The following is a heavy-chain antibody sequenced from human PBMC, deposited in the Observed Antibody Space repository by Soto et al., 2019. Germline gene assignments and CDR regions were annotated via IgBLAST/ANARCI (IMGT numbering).Heavy chain of an antibody. CDR3: ARRHILTGQYYFDY. D-gene: IGHD3-9*01. CDR1: GYSFTSYW. Sequence: GESLKICCKGSGYSFTSYWISWVRQMPGKGLEWMGRIDPSDSYTNYSPSFQGHVTISADKSINTAYLQWSSLKASDTAMYYCARRHILTGQYYFDYWGQGTLVTVSS. J-gene: IGHJ4*02. V-gene: IGHV5-10-1*01. CDR2: IDPSDSYT.